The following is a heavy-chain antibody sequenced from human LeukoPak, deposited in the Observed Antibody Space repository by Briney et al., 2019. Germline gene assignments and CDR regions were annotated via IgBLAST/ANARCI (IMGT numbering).Heavy chain of an antibody. CDR1: GFTFSSYG. CDR2: ISYDGSNK. Sequence: GGSLRLSCAASGFTFSSYGMHWVRQAPGKGLEWVAVISYDGSNKYYADSVKGRFTISRDNSKNTLYLQMNSLRAEDTAVYYCAKARPGIAAATFDYWGQGTLVTVSS. D-gene: IGHD6-13*01. V-gene: IGHV3-30*18. J-gene: IGHJ4*02. CDR3: AKARPGIAAATFDY.